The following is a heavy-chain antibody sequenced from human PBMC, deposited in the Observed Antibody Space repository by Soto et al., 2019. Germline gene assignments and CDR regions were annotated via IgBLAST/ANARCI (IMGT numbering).Heavy chain of an antibody. CDR2: INSDGSGT. CDR1: GFDFSNSW. CDR3: AKDTVYAMDV. Sequence: EVQLVESGGGLVQPGGSLRLSCAASGFDFSNSWIHWVRQGPGKGLVWVSHINSDGSGTTYADSVKGRFTISRDNAKNTVYLQMNSLRAEDTAVYYCAKDTVYAMDVWGQGNTVTVSS. D-gene: IGHD2-15*01. V-gene: IGHV3-74*01. J-gene: IGHJ6*02.